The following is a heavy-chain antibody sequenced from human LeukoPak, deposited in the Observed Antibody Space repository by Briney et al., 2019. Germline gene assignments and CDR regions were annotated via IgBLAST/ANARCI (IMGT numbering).Heavy chain of an antibody. V-gene: IGHV1-2*06. D-gene: IGHD5-12*01. CDR2: INPNSGGT. CDR1: GYTFTGYY. Sequence: ASVKVSCKASGYTFTGYYMHWVRQAPGQGLEWMGRINPNSGGTNYAQKFQGRVTMTRDTSISTAYMELSRLRSDDTAVYYCARIVTTSSVSDYWGQGTLVTVSS. J-gene: IGHJ4*02. CDR3: ARIVTTSSVSDY.